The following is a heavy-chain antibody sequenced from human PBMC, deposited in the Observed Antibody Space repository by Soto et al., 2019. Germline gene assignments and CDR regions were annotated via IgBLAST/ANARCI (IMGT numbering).Heavy chain of an antibody. D-gene: IGHD6-19*01. CDR2: INPNSGGT. J-gene: IGHJ5*02. CDR3: ARGTPQWLVQGGDNWFDP. CDR1: GYTFTGYY. Sequence: ASVKVSCKASGYTFTGYYMHWVRQAPGQGLEWMGWINPNSGGTNYAQKFQGWVTMTRDTSISTAYMELSRLRSDDTAVYYCARGTPQWLVQGGDNWFDPWGQGTLVTVSS. V-gene: IGHV1-2*04.